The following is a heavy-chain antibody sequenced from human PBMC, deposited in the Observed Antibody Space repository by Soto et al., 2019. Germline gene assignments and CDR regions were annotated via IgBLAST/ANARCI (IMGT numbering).Heavy chain of an antibody. Sequence: GGSVRLSCAASGFTFSSSGMHWVRQAPGKGLEWVAVISYDGTNKYYADSVKGRFTISRDNSKNTLYLQMNSLRAEDTGVYYCAKEFHTWNYFDYWGQGTLVTVSS. V-gene: IGHV3-30*18. CDR2: ISYDGTNK. D-gene: IGHD1-20*01. J-gene: IGHJ4*02. CDR3: AKEFHTWNYFDY. CDR1: GFTFSSSG.